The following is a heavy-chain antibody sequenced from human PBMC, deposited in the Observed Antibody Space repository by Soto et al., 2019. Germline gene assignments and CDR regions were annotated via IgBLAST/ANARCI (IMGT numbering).Heavy chain of an antibody. CDR3: ASQYCISTTCIPFYGMDV. Sequence: QVQLVQSGAEEKKPGASVKVSCKASGYTFTSYAIHWVRQAPGQRLEWMGWINAGNGNTKYSQKFQGRVTITRVTSAITADMDLSSLRSEDTAVYYCASQYCISTTCIPFYGMDVWGRGTTVTVSS. D-gene: IGHD2-2*01. CDR1: GYTFTSYA. V-gene: IGHV1-3*05. CDR2: INAGNGNT. J-gene: IGHJ6*02.